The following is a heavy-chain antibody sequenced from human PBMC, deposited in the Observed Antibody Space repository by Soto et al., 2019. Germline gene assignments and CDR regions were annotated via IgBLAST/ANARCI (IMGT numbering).Heavy chain of an antibody. CDR1: GGSISRGSYY. CDR2: IYYSGST. CDR3: ARSLTTVVTMDV. J-gene: IGHJ6*02. Sequence: SESLSLTCAVSGGSISRGSYYWGWIRQPPGKGLEWIGSIYYSGSTYYNPSLKSRVTISVDTSKNQFSLKLSSVTAADTAVYYCARSLTTVVTMDVWGQGTTVTVSS. V-gene: IGHV4-39*01. D-gene: IGHD4-17*01.